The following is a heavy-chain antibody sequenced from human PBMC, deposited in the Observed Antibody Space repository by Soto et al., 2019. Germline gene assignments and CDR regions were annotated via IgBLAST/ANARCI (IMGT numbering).Heavy chain of an antibody. CDR1: GFTFSSYG. CDR3: SRDGTDFDILTGYYNAYYFDY. Sequence: QVQLVESGGGVVQPGRSLRLSCAASGFTFSSYGMHWVRQAPGKGLEWVAVIWYDGSNKYYADSVKGRFTIYRDNSKNTLYLQMNSLRAEDSALYYCSRDGTDFDILTGYYNAYYFDYWGQGTLVTVSS. CDR2: IWYDGSNK. V-gene: IGHV3-33*01. D-gene: IGHD3-9*01. J-gene: IGHJ4*02.